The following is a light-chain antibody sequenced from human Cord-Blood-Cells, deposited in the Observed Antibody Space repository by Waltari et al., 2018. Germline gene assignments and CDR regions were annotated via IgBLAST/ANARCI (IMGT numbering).Light chain of an antibody. Sequence: IQMTQSPSTLSASVGDRVTITCRASQSISSWLAWYQQKPGKAPKLLIYKASSLESGVPSRFSGSGSGTECTLTISSLQPDDFATYYCQQYNSYSPWTFGQGTKVEIK. V-gene: IGKV1-5*03. J-gene: IGKJ1*01. CDR2: KAS. CDR3: QQYNSYSPWT. CDR1: QSISSW.